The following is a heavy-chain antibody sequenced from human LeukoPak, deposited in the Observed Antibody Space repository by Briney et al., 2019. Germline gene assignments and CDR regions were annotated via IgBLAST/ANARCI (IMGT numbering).Heavy chain of an antibody. V-gene: IGHV1-18*01. CDR1: GYSFTTYS. CDR3: ARSRELTYYYMDV. Sequence: ASVKVSCKASGYSFTTYSISWVRQAPGQGLEWMGWISTYNGNTNYAQELQGRVTMTTDTSTSTAYMELRSLRSDDTAVYYCARSRELTYYYMDVWGKGTTVTDSS. D-gene: IGHD1-26*01. J-gene: IGHJ6*03. CDR2: ISTYNGNT.